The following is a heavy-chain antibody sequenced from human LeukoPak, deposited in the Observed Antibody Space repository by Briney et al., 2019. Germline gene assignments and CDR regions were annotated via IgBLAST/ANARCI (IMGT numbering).Heavy chain of an antibody. D-gene: IGHD2-2*01. V-gene: IGHV3-30*03. J-gene: IGHJ4*02. CDR1: GFTFSSYG. CDR3: ARALRYCSTTSCQYYFDY. CDR2: ISYHGTNK. Sequence: GGSLRLSCAASGFTFSSYGMHWVRQAPGKGLEWVAVISYHGTNKYYADSVKGRFTISRDNSKNTLYLQMNSLRAEDTAVYYCARALRYCSTTSCQYYFDYWGQGTLVTVSS.